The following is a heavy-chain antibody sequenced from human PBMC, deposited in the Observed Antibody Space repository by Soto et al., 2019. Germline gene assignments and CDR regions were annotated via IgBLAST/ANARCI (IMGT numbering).Heavy chain of an antibody. V-gene: IGHV1-8*01. CDR1: GYTFTSYD. CDR3: AARIDYCSSTSCQTVVY. J-gene: IGHJ4*02. Sequence: QVQLVQSGAEVKKPGASVKVSCKASGYTFTSYDINWVRQATGQGLEWMGWMNPNSGNTGYAQKFQGRVTMTRNTSISTAYMELSSLRSEDTAVYYCAARIDYCSSTSCQTVVYWGQGTLVTVSS. CDR2: MNPNSGNT. D-gene: IGHD2-2*01.